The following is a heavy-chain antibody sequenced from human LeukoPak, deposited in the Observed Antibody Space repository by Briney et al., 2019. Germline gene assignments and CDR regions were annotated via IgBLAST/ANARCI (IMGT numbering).Heavy chain of an antibody. Sequence: GGSLRLPCAASGFTVSSNYMSWVRQAPGKGLEWVSVIYSGGATYYADSVKGRFTISRDNSKNTLYLQMNSLRAEDTAVYYCARDRSITARRPNDAFDIWGQGTMVTVSS. CDR1: GFTVSSNY. V-gene: IGHV3-53*01. J-gene: IGHJ3*02. CDR3: ARDRSITARRPNDAFDI. D-gene: IGHD6-6*01. CDR2: IYSGGAT.